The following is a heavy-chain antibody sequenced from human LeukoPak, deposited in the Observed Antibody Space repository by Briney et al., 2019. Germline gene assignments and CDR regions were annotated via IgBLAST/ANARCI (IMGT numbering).Heavy chain of an antibody. V-gene: IGHV3-30*18. CDR1: GFTFSSYG. J-gene: IGHJ4*02. D-gene: IGHD5-12*01. Sequence: TGRSLRLSCAASGFTFSSYGMHWVRQAPGKGLEWVAVISYDGSNKYYADSVKGRFTISRDNSKNTLYLQMNSLRAEDTAVYYCAKVPRGYSGYDYRGHHDYWGQGPLVTVSS. CDR2: ISYDGSNK. CDR3: AKVPRGYSGYDYRGHHDY.